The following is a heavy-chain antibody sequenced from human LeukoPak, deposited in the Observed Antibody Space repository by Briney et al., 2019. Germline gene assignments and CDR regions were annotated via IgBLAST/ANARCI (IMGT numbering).Heavy chain of an antibody. D-gene: IGHD3-22*01. CDR1: GFTFSSYW. CDR2: IKQDGSEK. Sequence: AGGSLRLSCGASGFTFSSYWMSWVRQAPGKGLEWVANIKQDGSEKYYVDSVKGRFTISRDNAKKSLYLQMNSLRAEDTAVYSCARIDYYESSGYYYPLLDFWGQGTLVTVSS. V-gene: IGHV3-7*01. CDR3: ARIDYYESSGYYYPLLDF. J-gene: IGHJ4*02.